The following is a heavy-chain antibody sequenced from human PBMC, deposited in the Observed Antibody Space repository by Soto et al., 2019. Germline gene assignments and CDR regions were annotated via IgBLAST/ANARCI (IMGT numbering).Heavy chain of an antibody. J-gene: IGHJ4*02. D-gene: IGHD6-13*01. CDR3: ASIAAPGTTHFDF. V-gene: IGHV4-39*01. Sequence: SETLSLTCTVSGGSIGSSSYYWGWIRQSPGKGLERIGNIYYSGNTFYNPSLQSRVAISVDTSKNQFYLHLSSVTAADTAIFYCASIAAPGTTHFDFWGQGTLVTVSS. CDR1: GGSIGSSSYY. CDR2: IYYSGNT.